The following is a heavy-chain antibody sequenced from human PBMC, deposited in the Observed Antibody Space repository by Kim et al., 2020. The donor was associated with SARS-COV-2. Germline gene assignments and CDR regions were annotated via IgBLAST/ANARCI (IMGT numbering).Heavy chain of an antibody. J-gene: IGHJ4*02. V-gene: IGHV3-43*01. Sequence: YADSVKGRFTISRDNSKNSLYLQMNSLRTEDTALYYCAKEGMITFAPFDYWGQGTLVTVSS. D-gene: IGHD3-16*01. CDR3: AKEGMITFAPFDY.